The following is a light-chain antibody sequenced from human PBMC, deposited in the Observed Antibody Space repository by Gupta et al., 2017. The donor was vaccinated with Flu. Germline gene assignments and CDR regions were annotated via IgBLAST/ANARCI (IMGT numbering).Light chain of an antibody. V-gene: IGLV3-21*02. J-gene: IGLJ3*02. CDR3: QVWDSSSDHQV. CDR2: DDS. Sequence: GGDNIAIKRVHWYQQKPGQAPVLVVDDDSHRPSGIPEQFSGSNSGNTAMLTISRVDAGDEADYCGQVWDSSSDHQVFGGGTKLTVL. CDR1: NIAIKR.